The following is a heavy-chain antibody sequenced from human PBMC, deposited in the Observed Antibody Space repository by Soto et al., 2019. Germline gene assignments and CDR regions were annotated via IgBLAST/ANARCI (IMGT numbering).Heavy chain of an antibody. V-gene: IGHV1-69*13. CDR1: GGTFSSYA. CDR3: ARDFARGIAARRDYYYYGMDV. D-gene: IGHD6-6*01. Sequence: SVKVSCKASGGTFSSYAISWVRQAPGQGLEWMGGIIPIFGTANYAQKFQGRVTITADESTSTAYMELSSLRSEDTAVYYCARDFARGIAARRDYYYYGMDVWGQGTTVTVSS. J-gene: IGHJ6*02. CDR2: IIPIFGTA.